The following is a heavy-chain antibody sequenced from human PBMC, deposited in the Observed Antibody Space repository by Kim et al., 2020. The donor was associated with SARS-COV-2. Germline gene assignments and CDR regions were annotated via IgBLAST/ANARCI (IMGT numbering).Heavy chain of an antibody. Sequence: GGSLRLSCAASGFTFNTYGMGWVRQAPGKGLDWVAGVGGSGRRTHYADSVKGRFTISRDNSKNTVYLQMTSLTAEDTAVYYCARFKGAGTYDHYSFGYWGRGAVVTVSP. CDR3: ARFKGAGTYDHYSFGY. V-gene: IGHV3-23*01. CDR1: GFTFNTYG. J-gene: IGHJ4*02. D-gene: IGHD3-10*01. CDR2: VGGSGRRT.